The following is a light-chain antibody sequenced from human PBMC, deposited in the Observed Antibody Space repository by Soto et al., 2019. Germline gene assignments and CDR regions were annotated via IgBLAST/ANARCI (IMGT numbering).Light chain of an antibody. CDR1: SSNVGSYNF. J-gene: IGLJ3*02. Sequence: QSALTQPASVSGSRGQSITISCTGTSSNVGSYNFVSWYRQYPGKAPELIIYEVSQRPSTFFNRFSVSKSGNTASLTISGLQSDDEADYYCCSYAGNNAVVFGGGTKLTVL. CDR2: EVS. CDR3: CSYAGNNAVV. V-gene: IGLV2-23*02.